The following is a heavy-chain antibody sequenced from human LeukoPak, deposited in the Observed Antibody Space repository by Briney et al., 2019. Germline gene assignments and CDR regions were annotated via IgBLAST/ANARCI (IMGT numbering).Heavy chain of an antibody. J-gene: IGHJ4*02. CDR2: IYHSGST. V-gene: IGHV4-59*01. CDR1: GGSISSYY. D-gene: IGHD3-22*01. Sequence: SETLSLTCTVSGGSISSYYWSWIRQPPGKGLEWIGYIYHSGSTNYNPSLKSRVTISVDTSKNQFSLKLSSVTAADTAVYYCAGEFAYYYDSSGYYYALNGSVYWGQGTLVTVSS. CDR3: AGEFAYYYDSSGYYYALNGSVY.